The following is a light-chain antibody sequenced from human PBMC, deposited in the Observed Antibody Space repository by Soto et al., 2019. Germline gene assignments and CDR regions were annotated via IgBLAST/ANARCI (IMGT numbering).Light chain of an antibody. CDR3: SSYTSTGTPV. CDR2: EVT. J-gene: IGLJ1*01. Sequence: QSVLTQPASVSGSLGQSITMSCTGTSTDVGGYNFVSWYQQHPDKAPKPLIYEVTNRPSGVSNRFSGSKSGNTASLTISGLQDEDEDDYYCSSYTSTGTPVFGTGTKVT. CDR1: STDVGGYNF. V-gene: IGLV2-14*01.